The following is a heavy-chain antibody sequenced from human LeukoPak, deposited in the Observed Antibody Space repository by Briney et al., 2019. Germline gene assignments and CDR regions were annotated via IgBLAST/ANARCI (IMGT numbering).Heavy chain of an antibody. V-gene: IGHV3-11*01. CDR1: GFTFSDYY. D-gene: IGHD1-26*01. CDR3: AKEGLVGATPVRYFDY. J-gene: IGHJ4*02. CDR2: ISSSGSTI. Sequence: GGSLRLSCAASGFTFSDYYMSWIRQAPGKGLEWVSYISSSGSTIYYADSVKGRFTISRDNAKNSLYLQMNSLRAEDTAVYYCAKEGLVGATPVRYFDYWGQGTLVTVSS.